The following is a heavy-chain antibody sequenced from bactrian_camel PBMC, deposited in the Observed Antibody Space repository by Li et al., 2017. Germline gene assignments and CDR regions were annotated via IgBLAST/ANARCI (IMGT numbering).Heavy chain of an antibody. CDR1: EYIYNSYC. J-gene: IGHJ4*01. Sequence: CAATEYIYNSYCMAWFRQSPQTSWLERERVARIGIDGTTTYADSVKGRFTISRDNTQNTIYLQMNNLKPDDTAVYYCAAEVFPCRSYSNYAEHWGQGTQVTVS. D-gene: IGHD4*01. CDR3: AAEVFPCRSYSNYAEH. V-gene: IGHV3S63*01. CDR2: IGIDGTT.